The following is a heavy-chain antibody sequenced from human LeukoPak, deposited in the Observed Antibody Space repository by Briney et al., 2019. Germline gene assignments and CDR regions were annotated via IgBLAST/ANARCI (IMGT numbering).Heavy chain of an antibody. V-gene: IGHV4-61*02. CDR3: ARDVYDFWSGYYIGAFDI. D-gene: IGHD3-3*01. Sequence: PSQTLSLTCTVSGGSISSGSYYWSWIRQPAGKGLEWIGRICTSGSTNYNPSLKSRVTISVDTSKNQFSLKLSSVTAADTAVYYCARDVYDFWSGYYIGAFDIWGQGTMVTVSS. CDR2: ICTSGST. J-gene: IGHJ3*02. CDR1: GGSISSGSYY.